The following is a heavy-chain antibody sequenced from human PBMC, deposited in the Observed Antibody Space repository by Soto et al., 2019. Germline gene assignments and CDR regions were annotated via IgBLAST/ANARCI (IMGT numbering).Heavy chain of an antibody. CDR2: IYYSGST. Sequence: SVTLSLPCTVSCGYISYYYCRWIRQPPGKGLEWIGYIYYSGSTNFNPTVKGRSTTSRDTAKNTLYLHMNSLRAEDTAVYYCVMDIQLWRLDSWGQGTLVTVSS. J-gene: IGHJ4*02. V-gene: IGHV4-59*08. CDR3: VMDIQLWRLDS. D-gene: IGHD2-2*03. CDR1: CGYISYYY.